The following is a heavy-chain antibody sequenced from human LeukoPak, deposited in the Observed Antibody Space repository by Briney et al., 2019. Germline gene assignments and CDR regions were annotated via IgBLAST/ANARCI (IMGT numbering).Heavy chain of an antibody. CDR1: GGSFSGYY. J-gene: IGHJ4*02. CDR2: INHGGST. V-gene: IGHV4-34*01. D-gene: IGHD1-14*01. Sequence: SETLSLTCAVYGGSFSGYYWRWIRQPPGKGLEWVGEINHGGSTNYHPSLKSRVTISVDTSKNQFSLKLSSVTAADTAVYYCARRLRRKVYSRYFDYWGQGTLVTVSS. CDR3: ARRLRRKVYSRYFDY.